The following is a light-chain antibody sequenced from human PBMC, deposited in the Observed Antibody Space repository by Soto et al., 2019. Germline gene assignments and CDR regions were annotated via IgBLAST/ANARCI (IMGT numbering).Light chain of an antibody. CDR3: QQGYSDIRA. Sequence: DIQMTQSPSSLSASVGDTVTITCRASQNIRNFLNWYQQKPGKAPKLLIFAASNLKSGVPSRFTASGSGTEFTLIISRLQPEDLATYYCQQGYSDIRAFGQGTTVEI. CDR1: QNIRNF. V-gene: IGKV1-39*01. CDR2: AAS. J-gene: IGKJ1*01.